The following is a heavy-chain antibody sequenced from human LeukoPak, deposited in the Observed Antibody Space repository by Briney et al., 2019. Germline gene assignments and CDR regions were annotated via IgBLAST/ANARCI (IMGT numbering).Heavy chain of an antibody. V-gene: IGHV4-4*07. CDR1: SGSINSYY. CDR3: GRQGYTASYFFLDY. D-gene: IGHD1-26*01. Sequence: PSETLSLTCTVSSGSINSYYWGWVRPPPGKGLEWIGRIYTTGTTQHYPSLKSRVTMSVDTSTNHFSLNLRSMTAADTAVYYCGRQGYTASYFFLDYWRQGTLVAVSS. J-gene: IGHJ4*02. CDR2: IYTTGTT.